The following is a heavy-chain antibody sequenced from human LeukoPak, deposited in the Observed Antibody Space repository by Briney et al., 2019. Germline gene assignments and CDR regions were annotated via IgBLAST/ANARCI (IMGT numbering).Heavy chain of an antibody. CDR2: INPNSGGT. Sequence: ASVKVSCKASGYTFTGYYMHWVRQAPGQGLEWMGWINPNSGGTNYAQKFQGRVTMTRDTSISTAYMELSRLRSDDTAVYYCARAVGATTPSYYYYMDVWGKGTTVTISS. J-gene: IGHJ6*03. D-gene: IGHD1-26*01. CDR3: ARAVGATTPSYYYYMDV. V-gene: IGHV1-2*02. CDR1: GYTFTGYY.